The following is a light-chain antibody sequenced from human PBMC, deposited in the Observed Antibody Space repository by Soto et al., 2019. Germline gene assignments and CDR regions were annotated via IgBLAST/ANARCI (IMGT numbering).Light chain of an antibody. Sequence: QSVLTQSSSASASLGSSVKLTCTLSSGHSSYIIAWHQQQPGKAPRYLMKLEGSGSYNKGSGVPDRFSGSSSAAARYLTISHLQFEDEADYCCETWDNNILVFGGGTKLTVL. CDR1: SGHSSYI. CDR3: ETWDNNILV. CDR2: LEGSGSY. V-gene: IGLV4-60*02. J-gene: IGLJ2*01.